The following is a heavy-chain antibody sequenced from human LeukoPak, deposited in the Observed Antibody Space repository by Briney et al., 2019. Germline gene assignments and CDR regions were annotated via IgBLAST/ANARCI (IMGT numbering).Heavy chain of an antibody. J-gene: IGHJ4*02. D-gene: IGHD4-17*01. CDR3: ASLYGDYVASDY. V-gene: IGHV1-2*02. Sequence: ASVKVSCEASGYSFTVYYMHWVRQAPGQGLEWMGWINPKSGGTNYAQKFLGRVTMTRDTSINTAYMELSRLRSDDTAVYYCASLYGDYVASDYWGQGTLVTVSS. CDR2: INPKSGGT. CDR1: GYSFTVYY.